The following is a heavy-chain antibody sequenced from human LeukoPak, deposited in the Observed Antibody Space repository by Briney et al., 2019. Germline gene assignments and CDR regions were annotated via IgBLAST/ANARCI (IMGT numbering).Heavy chain of an antibody. D-gene: IGHD2-15*01. CDR1: GYTFTGYY. V-gene: IGHV1-8*03. CDR2: MNPNSGNT. J-gene: IGHJ4*02. Sequence: ASVKVSCKASGYTFTGYYMHWVRQAPGQGLEWMGWMNPNSGNTGYAQKFQGRVTITRNTSISTAYMELSSLRSEDTAVYYCARGGSIPFDYWGQGTLVTVSS. CDR3: ARGGSIPFDY.